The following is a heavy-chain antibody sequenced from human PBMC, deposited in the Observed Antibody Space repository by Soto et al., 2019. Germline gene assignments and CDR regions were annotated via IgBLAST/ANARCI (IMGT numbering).Heavy chain of an antibody. V-gene: IGHV4-59*01. D-gene: IGHD5-12*01. J-gene: IGHJ4*02. CDR3: ARDGYNSLDY. Sequence: PSETLSLTCTVSGGSISSYYWSWIRQPPGKGLEWIGYIYYSGSTNYNPPLKSRVTISVDTSKNQFSLKLSSVTAADTAVYYCARDGYNSLDYWGQGTLVTVSS. CDR2: IYYSGST. CDR1: GGSISSYY.